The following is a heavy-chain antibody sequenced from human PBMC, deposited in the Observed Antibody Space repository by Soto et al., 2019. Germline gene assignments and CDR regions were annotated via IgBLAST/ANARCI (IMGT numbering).Heavy chain of an antibody. D-gene: IGHD1-7*01. CDR2: IYSGGST. Sequence: GGSLRLSCAASGFIVSGNYMSWVRQAPGKGLEWVSVIYSGGSTYYADSVKGRFTISRHNSKNTLYLQMNSLRAEDTAVYYCALHRDDWNYLFDYWGQGTLVTVSS. CDR3: ALHRDDWNYLFDY. V-gene: IGHV3-53*04. CDR1: GFIVSGNY. J-gene: IGHJ4*02.